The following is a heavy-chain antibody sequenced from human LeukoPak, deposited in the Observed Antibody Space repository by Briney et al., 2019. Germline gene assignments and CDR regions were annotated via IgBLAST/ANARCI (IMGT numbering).Heavy chain of an antibody. V-gene: IGHV1-24*01. CDR1: GYTLTELS. Sequence: ASVKVSCKVSGYTLTELSMHWVRQAPGKGLEWMGGFDPEDGETIYAQKFQGRVTMTEDTSTDTAYMELSSLRSEDTAVYYCARGLDGGDYYYYYMDVWGKGTTVTVSS. J-gene: IGHJ6*03. D-gene: IGHD3-10*01. CDR2: FDPEDGET. CDR3: ARGLDGGDYYYYYMDV.